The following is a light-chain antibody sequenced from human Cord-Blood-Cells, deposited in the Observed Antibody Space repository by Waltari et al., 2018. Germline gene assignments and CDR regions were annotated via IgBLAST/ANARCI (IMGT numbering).Light chain of an antibody. V-gene: IGLV2-14*01. J-gene: IGLJ2*01. Sequence: QSALNSPASVSGSPGQSITIPCPGTSRDVGGYNYFAWYQQHPGKAPKLMIYDVSNRPSGVSNRFSGSKSGNTASLTISGLQAEDEADYYCSSYTSSSTLVFGGGTKLTVL. CDR2: DVS. CDR3: SSYTSSSTLV. CDR1: SRDVGGYNY.